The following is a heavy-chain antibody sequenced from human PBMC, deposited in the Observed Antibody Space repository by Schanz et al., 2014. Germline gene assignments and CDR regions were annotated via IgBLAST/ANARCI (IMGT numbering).Heavy chain of an antibody. D-gene: IGHD6-13*01. CDR1: GFTFSSYG. Sequence: QVQLVESGGGVVQPGRSLRLSCAASGFTFSSYGMHWVRQAPGKGLEWVAAMSYDGSIKYYGDSVKGRFTISRDNSKNTLYLHMNTLRSEDTAVYYCAREEGWGIAAAGPKHYYYGMDVWGQGTTXTVSS. CDR3: AREEGWGIAAAGPKHYYYGMDV. J-gene: IGHJ6*02. CDR2: MSYDGSIK. V-gene: IGHV3-30*03.